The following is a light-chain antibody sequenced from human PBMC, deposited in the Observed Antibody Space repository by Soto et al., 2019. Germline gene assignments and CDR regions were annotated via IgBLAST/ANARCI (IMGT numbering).Light chain of an antibody. Sequence: QSVLTQPPSASGTPGQRVTISCSGSSSNIGSYAVNWFQQLPGTAPKLLIYYNTQRPSGVPDRFSGSKSVTSASLAISGLQSKDGADYYCAAWDDSLSGYVFGTGTKLTVL. J-gene: IGLJ1*01. CDR1: SSNIGSYA. CDR3: AAWDDSLSGYV. V-gene: IGLV1-44*01. CDR2: YNT.